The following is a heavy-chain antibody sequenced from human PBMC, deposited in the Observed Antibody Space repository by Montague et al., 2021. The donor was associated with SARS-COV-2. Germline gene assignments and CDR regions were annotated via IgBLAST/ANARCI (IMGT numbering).Heavy chain of an antibody. Sequence: SETRSLTCTVSGDSVSRGSSYWSWIRQPPGKGLEWIGYIYYTGSRKYNSSLKSRLTISVDTSKNQFSLKLSSVTAADTAVYYCARHARGEGSTSWFDSWGQGTLVTVSS. J-gene: IGHJ5*01. CDR1: GDSVSRGSSY. CDR2: IYYTGSR. V-gene: IGHV4-61*01. CDR3: ARHARGEGSTSWFDS. D-gene: IGHD3-10*01.